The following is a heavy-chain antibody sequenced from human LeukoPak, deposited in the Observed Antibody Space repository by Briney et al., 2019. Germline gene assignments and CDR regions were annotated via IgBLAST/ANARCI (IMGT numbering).Heavy chain of an antibody. CDR2: MWYDGSNK. CDR1: GFTFSSYG. J-gene: IGHJ6*02. CDR3: ARVAPYSYGNYYGMDV. D-gene: IGHD5-18*01. Sequence: GGSLRLSCAASGFTFSSYGTHWVRQAPGKGLEWVAVMWYDGSNKYYADSVKGRFTISRDNSKNTLYLQMNSLRAEDTAVYYCARVAPYSYGNYYGMDVWGQGTTVTVSS. V-gene: IGHV3-33*01.